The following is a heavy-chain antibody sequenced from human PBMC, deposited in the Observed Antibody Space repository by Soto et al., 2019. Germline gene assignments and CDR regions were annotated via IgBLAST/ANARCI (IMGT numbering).Heavy chain of an antibody. CDR3: GRGRSGQIVVFY. CDR1: GYTFTGHY. CDR2: ISPESGAT. V-gene: IGHV1-2*02. D-gene: IGHD1-26*01. Sequence: ASVKVSCKASGYTFTGHYIHWVRQAPEQGPEWMGEISPESGATRYAEKFQGRVTMTLDTSITTLYMELKNLSPDDTAVYYCGRGRSGQIVVFYWGQGTPVTVSS. J-gene: IGHJ4*02.